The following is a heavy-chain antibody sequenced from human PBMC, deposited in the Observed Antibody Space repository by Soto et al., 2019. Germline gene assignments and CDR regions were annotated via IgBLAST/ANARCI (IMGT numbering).Heavy chain of an antibody. V-gene: IGHV4-4*02. Sequence: SETLSLTXAVSGGSISSSNWWSWVRQPPGKGLEWIGEIYHSGSTNYNPSLKSRVTISVDKSKNQFSLKLSSVTAADTAVYYCARSQQLVRWFDPWGQGTLVTVSS. CDR2: IYHSGST. CDR3: ARSQQLVRWFDP. D-gene: IGHD6-13*01. CDR1: GGSISSSNW. J-gene: IGHJ5*02.